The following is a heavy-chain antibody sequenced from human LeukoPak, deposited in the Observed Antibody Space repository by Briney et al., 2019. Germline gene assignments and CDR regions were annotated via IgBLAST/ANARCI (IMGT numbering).Heavy chain of an antibody. CDR3: AKAGGASSGYRFDS. CDR2: ITGSGVST. Sequence: GGSLRLSCAASGFTLSSYAMSWVRQAPGKGLEWVSTITGSGVSTYYADPVKGRFTISRDNSKNTLYLEMNSLRAEDTAVYYCAKAGGASSGYRFDSWGQGTLVTVSS. CDR1: GFTLSSYA. D-gene: IGHD3-22*01. V-gene: IGHV3-23*01. J-gene: IGHJ4*02.